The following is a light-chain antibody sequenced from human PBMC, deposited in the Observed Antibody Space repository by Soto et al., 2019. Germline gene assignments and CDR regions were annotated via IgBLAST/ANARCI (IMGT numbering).Light chain of an antibody. CDR2: DAS. J-gene: IGKJ5*01. CDR3: QQYDNWPIT. CDR1: QSVSTF. V-gene: IGKV3D-15*01. Sequence: EIVLTQSPATLSLSPGERAALSCRASQSVSTFLAWYQQKPGQAPRLLIYDASNRATGIPARFSGSGSGTEFTLIISSLQSEDSAVYYCQQYDNWPITFGQGTRLEIK.